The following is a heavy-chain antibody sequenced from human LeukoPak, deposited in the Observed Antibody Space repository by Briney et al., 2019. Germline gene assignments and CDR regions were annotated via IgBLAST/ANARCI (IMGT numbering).Heavy chain of an antibody. CDR2: IYTSGST. CDR3: ARVSTDDFWLLYYMDV. CDR1: GGSISSGSYF. V-gene: IGHV4-61*02. Sequence: PSQTLSLTCTVSGGSISSGSYFWSWIRQPAGKGLEWIGRIYTSGSTNYNPSLKSRVTISVDTSKNQFSLKLSSVTAADTAVYYCARVSTDDFWLLYYMDVWGKGTTVAVSS. D-gene: IGHD3-3*01. J-gene: IGHJ6*03.